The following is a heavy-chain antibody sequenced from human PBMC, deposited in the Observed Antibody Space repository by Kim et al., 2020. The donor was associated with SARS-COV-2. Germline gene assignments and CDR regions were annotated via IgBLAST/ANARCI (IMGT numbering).Heavy chain of an antibody. Sequence: ADSVKGRFTISRDNSKNTLYLQMNSLRAEDTAVYYCAKDHGDYGGDCDYWGQGTLVTVSS. D-gene: IGHD4-17*01. CDR3: AKDHGDYGGDCDY. V-gene: IGHV3-23*01. J-gene: IGHJ4*02.